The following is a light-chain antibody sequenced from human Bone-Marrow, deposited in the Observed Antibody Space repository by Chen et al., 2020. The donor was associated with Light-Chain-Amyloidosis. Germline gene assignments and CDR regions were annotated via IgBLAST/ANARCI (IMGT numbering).Light chain of an antibody. CDR1: QSVLYSSNNKNY. J-gene: IGKJ3*01. CDR2: WAS. CDR3: QQYYSIPVT. V-gene: IGKV4-1*01. Sequence: DIVITQFPDSLAVSLGERATINCKSSQSVLYSSNNKNYLAWYQQKPGQPPKLLISWASTRESGVPDRFSGSGSGTDFTLTISSLQAEDVAVYYCQQYYSIPVTFGPGTKVD.